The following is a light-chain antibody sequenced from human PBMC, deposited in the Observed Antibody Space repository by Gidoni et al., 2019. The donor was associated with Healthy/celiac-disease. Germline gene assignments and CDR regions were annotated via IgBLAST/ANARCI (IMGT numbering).Light chain of an antibody. CDR3: QQYGSSRYA. CDR2: GAS. Sequence: EIVLTQSPGSLSLSPGERATLSCRASQSVSSSYLAWYQQKPGQAPRLLIYGASSSATGIPDRFSGSGSGTDFALTISLLEPEDFAVFYFQQYGSSRYAFGQGTKLEIK. V-gene: IGKV3-20*01. CDR1: QSVSSSY. J-gene: IGKJ2*01.